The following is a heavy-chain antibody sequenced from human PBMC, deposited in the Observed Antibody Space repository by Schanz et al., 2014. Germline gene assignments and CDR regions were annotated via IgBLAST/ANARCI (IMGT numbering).Heavy chain of an antibody. D-gene: IGHD3-10*01. Sequence: PGGSLRLSCAASGITFSSHSFNWVRQAPGKGLVWVARINSVGSNTDYADSVTGRFTISRDNAKNTLYLQMNSLRAEDTAVYYCARPALWFGDNCFDPWGQGTLVTVSS. V-gene: IGHV3-74*01. CDR2: INSVGSNT. CDR3: ARPALWFGDNCFDP. CDR1: GITFSSHS. J-gene: IGHJ5*02.